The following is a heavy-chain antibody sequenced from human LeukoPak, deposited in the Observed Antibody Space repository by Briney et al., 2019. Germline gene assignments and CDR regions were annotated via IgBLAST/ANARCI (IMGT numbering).Heavy chain of an antibody. J-gene: IGHJ4*02. CDR1: GGSVSSGSYY. D-gene: IGHD3-9*01. Sequence: PSETLSLTCTVSGGSVSSGSYYWSWIRQPPGKGLEWIGYIYYSGSTNYNPSLKSRVTISVDTSKNQFSLKLSSATAADTAVYYCARQTYYDILTGSPFDYWGQGTLVTVSS. V-gene: IGHV4-61*01. CDR2: IYYSGST. CDR3: ARQTYYDILTGSPFDY.